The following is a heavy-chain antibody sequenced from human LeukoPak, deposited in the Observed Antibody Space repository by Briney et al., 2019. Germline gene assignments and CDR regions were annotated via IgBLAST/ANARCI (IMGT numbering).Heavy chain of an antibody. J-gene: IGHJ3*02. Sequence: SETLSLTCTVSGDSISSYYWRWLRQPPGQGLEWVGYIFYSGSTSFNPSLKSRVTISIDTSNIQFSLKLSSVTAADTAVYYCARERGGDYSDAFDIWGQGTMVTVS. V-gene: IGHV4-59*01. D-gene: IGHD4-11*01. CDR1: GDSISSYY. CDR2: IFYSGST. CDR3: ARERGGDYSDAFDI.